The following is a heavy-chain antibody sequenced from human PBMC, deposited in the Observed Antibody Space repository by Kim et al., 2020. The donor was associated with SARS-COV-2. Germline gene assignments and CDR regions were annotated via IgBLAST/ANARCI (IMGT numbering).Heavy chain of an antibody. D-gene: IGHD6-6*01. CDR3: ARSSIAALHPFDY. J-gene: IGHJ4*02. V-gene: IGHV4-34*01. Sequence: SETLSLTCAVYGGSFSGYYWSWIRQPPGKGLEWIGEINHSGSTNYNPSLKSRVTISVDTSKNQFSLKLSSVTAADTAVYYCARSSIAALHPFDYWGQGTLVTVSS. CDR1: GGSFSGYY. CDR2: INHSGST.